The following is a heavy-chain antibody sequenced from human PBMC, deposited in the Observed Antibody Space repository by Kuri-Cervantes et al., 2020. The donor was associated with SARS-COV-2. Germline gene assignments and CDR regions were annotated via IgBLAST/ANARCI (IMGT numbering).Heavy chain of an antibody. CDR3: ARDSLDCSSTSCYYYYMDV. CDR2: VYYSGTT. CDR1: GGSISSQSYY. J-gene: IGHJ6*03. Sequence: SETLSLTCTVSGGSISSQSYYWGWIRQPPGKGLEWIGSVYYSGTTYYNPSLKSRVTISLDTSKNQFSLKLSSVTAADTAVYYCARDSLDCSSTSCYYYYMDVWGKGTTVTVSS. V-gene: IGHV4-39*07. D-gene: IGHD2-2*01.